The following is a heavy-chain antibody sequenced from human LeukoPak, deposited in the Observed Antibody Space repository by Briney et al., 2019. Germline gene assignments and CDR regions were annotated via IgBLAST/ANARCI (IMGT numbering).Heavy chain of an antibody. Sequence: PGRSLRLSCAASGFTFSIYGMHWVRQAPGKGLEWVSLIRYDGSNQYYADSVKGRFTISRDNSENTLYLLMNSLRAEDTAVYYCAKYWAAGAYFDYWGQGTLVTVSS. CDR1: GFTFSIYG. D-gene: IGHD6-13*01. CDR3: AKYWAAGAYFDY. CDR2: IRYDGSNQ. V-gene: IGHV3-33*06. J-gene: IGHJ4*02.